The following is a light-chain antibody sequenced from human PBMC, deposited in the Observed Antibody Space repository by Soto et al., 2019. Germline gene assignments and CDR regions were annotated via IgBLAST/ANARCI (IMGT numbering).Light chain of an antibody. CDR1: SSDVGRYNY. CDR2: DVI. V-gene: IGLV2-14*03. J-gene: IGLJ1*01. Sequence: QSALTQPASVSGSPGQSITISCTGTSSDVGRYNYVSWYQQHPGKAPTLIIYDVINRPSGVSHRFSASKSGNTASLTISGLQAEAEADYYCTSYTTSATYVIGTGTKVTVL. CDR3: TSYTTSATYV.